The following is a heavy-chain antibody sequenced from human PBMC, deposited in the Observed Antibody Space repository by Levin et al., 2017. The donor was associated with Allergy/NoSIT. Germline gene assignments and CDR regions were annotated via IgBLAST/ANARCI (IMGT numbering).Heavy chain of an antibody. Sequence: GESLKISCKGSGYSFTSYWISWVRQMPGKGLEWMGRIDPSDSYTNYSPSFQGHVTISADKSISTVYLQWSGLKASDTAMYYCARHTYGGDPLADYWGQGTLVTVSS. D-gene: IGHD2-21*02. V-gene: IGHV5-10-1*01. CDR3: ARHTYGGDPLADY. CDR2: IDPSDSYT. CDR1: GYSFTSYW. J-gene: IGHJ4*02.